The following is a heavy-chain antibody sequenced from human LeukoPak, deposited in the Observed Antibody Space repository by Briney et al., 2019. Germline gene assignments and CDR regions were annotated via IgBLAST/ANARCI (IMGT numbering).Heavy chain of an antibody. V-gene: IGHV2-5*01. CDR3: AHRRLPFIVVVPAALSDAFDI. CDR2: IYWNDDK. J-gene: IGHJ3*02. D-gene: IGHD2-2*01. Sequence: SGPTLVNPTQTLTLTCTFSGFSLSTSGVGVGWIRQPPGKALEWLALIYWNDDKRYSPSLKSRLTITKDTSKNQVVLTMTNMDPVDTATYYCAHRRLPFIVVVPAALSDAFDIWSQGTMVTVSS. CDR1: GFSLSTSGVG.